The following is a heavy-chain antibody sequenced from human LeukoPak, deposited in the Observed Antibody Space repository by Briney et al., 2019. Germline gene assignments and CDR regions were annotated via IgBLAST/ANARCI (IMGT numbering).Heavy chain of an antibody. D-gene: IGHD3-10*01. CDR2: ISFSGST. CDR1: GVSISNHY. V-gene: IGHV4-59*11. J-gene: IGHJ5*02. CDR3: ARDQYHGSGTYAWFDP. Sequence: PSGTLSLTCTVSGVSISNHYWSWIRQPPGKKLEYIGYISFSGSTNHNPSLKSRVSISLDTSKNQFSLNLKSVTAADTAVYYCARDQYHGSGTYAWFDPWGQGTLVTVSS.